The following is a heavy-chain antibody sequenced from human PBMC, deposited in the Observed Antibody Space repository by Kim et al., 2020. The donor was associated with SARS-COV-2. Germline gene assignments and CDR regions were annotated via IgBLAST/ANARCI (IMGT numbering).Heavy chain of an antibody. CDR1: GYTFTSYG. J-gene: IGHJ3*02. CDR2: ISAYNGNT. Sequence: ASVKVSCKASGYTFTSYGISWVRQAPGQGLEWMGWISAYNGNTNYAQKLQGRVTMTTDTSTSTAYMELRSLRSDDTAVYYRAREPVLLWFGEYQMGPDAFDIWGQGTMVTVSS. D-gene: IGHD3-10*01. V-gene: IGHV1-18*01. CDR3: AREPVLLWFGEYQMGPDAFDI.